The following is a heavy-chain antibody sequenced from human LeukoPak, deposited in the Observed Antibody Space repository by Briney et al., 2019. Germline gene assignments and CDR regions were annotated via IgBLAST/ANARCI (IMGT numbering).Heavy chain of an antibody. CDR1: GFTFSSYA. Sequence: GGSLRLSCAASGFTFSSYAMSWVRQAPGKGLEWVSSISDSGGSTSYADSVKGRFIISRDNAKNSLYLQMNSLRAEDTAVYYCARDGITGNDNWGQGTLVTVSS. CDR2: ISDSGGST. V-gene: IGHV3-23*01. J-gene: IGHJ4*02. CDR3: ARDGITGNDN. D-gene: IGHD1-14*01.